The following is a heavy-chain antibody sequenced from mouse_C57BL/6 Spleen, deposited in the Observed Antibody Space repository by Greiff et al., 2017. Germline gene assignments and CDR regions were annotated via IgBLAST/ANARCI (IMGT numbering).Heavy chain of an antibody. V-gene: IGHV2-5*01. Sequence: VKLVESGPGLVQPSQSLSITCTVSGFSLTSYGVHWVRQSPGKGLEWLGVIWRGGSTDYNAAFMSRLSITKDNSKSQVFFKMNSLQADDTAIYYCAKKITTDYYAMDYWGQGTSVTVSS. J-gene: IGHJ4*01. D-gene: IGHD1-1*01. CDR3: AKKITTDYYAMDY. CDR2: IWRGGST. CDR1: GFSLTSYG.